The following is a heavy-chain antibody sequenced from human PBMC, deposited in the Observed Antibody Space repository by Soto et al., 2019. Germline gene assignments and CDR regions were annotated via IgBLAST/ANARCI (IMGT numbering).Heavy chain of an antibody. V-gene: IGHV4-34*01. CDR1: GGSFSGYY. Sequence: SEILSLTCAVYGGSFSGYYWSWIRQPPGKGLEWIGEINHSGSTNYNPSLKSRVTISVDTSKNQFSLKLSSVTAADTAVYYCARGRGSSSWYYYYGMDVWGQGTTVTVSS. CDR2: INHSGST. D-gene: IGHD6-13*01. J-gene: IGHJ6*02. CDR3: ARGRGSSSWYYYYGMDV.